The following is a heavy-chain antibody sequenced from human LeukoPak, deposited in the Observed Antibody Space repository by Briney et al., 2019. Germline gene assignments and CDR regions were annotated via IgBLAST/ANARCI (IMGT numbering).Heavy chain of an antibody. CDR1: GGSFSDYY. J-gene: IGHJ4*02. Sequence: SETLSLTCAVYGGSFSDYYWSWIRQPPGKGLEWIGEINHSGSTNYNPSLKSRVTISVDTSKNQFSLKLSSVTAADTAVYYCARGGRTIFGVVHLDYWGRGTLVTVSS. CDR3: ARGGRTIFGVVHLDY. V-gene: IGHV4-34*01. CDR2: INHSGST. D-gene: IGHD3-3*01.